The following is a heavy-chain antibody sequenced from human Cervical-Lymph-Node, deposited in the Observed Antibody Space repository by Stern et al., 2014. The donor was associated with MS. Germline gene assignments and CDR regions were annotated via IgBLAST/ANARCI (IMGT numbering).Heavy chain of an antibody. V-gene: IGHV1-8*01. Sequence: QVQLVQSGAEVKKPGASVKVSCKASGYAFTNYDINWLRRGTGKGLEWIGWVEPKSGKTGYAQNFQGRVTMTRDTSIDTVYMELSSLRSEDTAVYYCARGANYPGSDGYYYGGAFDPWGQGTLVTVSS. CDR1: GYAFTNYD. CDR2: VEPKSGKT. J-gene: IGHJ5*02. D-gene: IGHD3-22*01. CDR3: ARGANYPGSDGYYYGGAFDP.